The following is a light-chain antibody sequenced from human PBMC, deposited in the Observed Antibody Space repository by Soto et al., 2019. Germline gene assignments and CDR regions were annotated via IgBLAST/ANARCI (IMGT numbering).Light chain of an antibody. J-gene: IGKJ5*01. CDR1: QTISSN. V-gene: IGKV3-15*01. Sequence: EIVLTQSPATLSLSPVERATLSCMASQTISSNLAWYQQKPGQAPRLLIYGASTRATGIPARFSGSGSGTEFTLTIGSLQSEDFAIYYCQQYNNWPPITFGQGTRLEIK. CDR3: QQYNNWPPIT. CDR2: GAS.